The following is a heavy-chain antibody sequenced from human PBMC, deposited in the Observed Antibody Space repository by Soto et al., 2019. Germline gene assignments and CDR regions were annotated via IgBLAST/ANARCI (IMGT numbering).Heavy chain of an antibody. CDR1: GYTFTSYG. V-gene: IGHV1-18*04. CDR2: ISAYNGNT. D-gene: IGHD2-2*02. CDR3: ARDIVVVPAAINYYYYYGMDV. Sequence: GXSVKVSCKASGYTFTSYGISWVRQAPGQGLEWMGWISAYNGNTNYAQKLQGRVTMTTDTSTGTAYMELRSLRSDDTAVYYCARDIVVVPAAINYYYYYGMDVWGQGTTVTGSS. J-gene: IGHJ6*02.